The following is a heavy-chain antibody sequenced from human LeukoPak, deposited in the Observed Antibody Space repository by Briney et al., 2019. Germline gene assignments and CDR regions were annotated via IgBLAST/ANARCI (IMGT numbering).Heavy chain of an antibody. CDR1: GFTVSSNY. CDR3: VRDADGGNSWFDS. CDR2: ISSSNGDI. D-gene: IGHD4-23*01. Sequence: GGSLRLSCAASGFTVSSNYMSWVRQAPGKGLEWVSWISSSNGDIYYADSVRGRFTISRDDAKKSLYLQMNSLRAEDTAVYYCVRDADGGNSWFDSWGQGTLVTVSS. V-gene: IGHV3-21*01. J-gene: IGHJ5*01.